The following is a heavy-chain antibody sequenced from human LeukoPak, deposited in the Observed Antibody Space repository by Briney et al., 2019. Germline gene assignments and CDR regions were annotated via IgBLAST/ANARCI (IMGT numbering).Heavy chain of an antibody. Sequence: SVKVSCKASGGTFSSYAISWVRQAPGQGLEWMGRIIPIFGTANYAQKFQGRVTITADESTSTAYMELSSLRSEDTAVYYCARESFTVTTFFDYWAREPWSPSPQ. CDR3: ARESFTVTTFFDY. CDR2: IIPIFGTA. D-gene: IGHD4-17*01. J-gene: IGHJ4*02. CDR1: GGTFSSYA. V-gene: IGHV1-69*15.